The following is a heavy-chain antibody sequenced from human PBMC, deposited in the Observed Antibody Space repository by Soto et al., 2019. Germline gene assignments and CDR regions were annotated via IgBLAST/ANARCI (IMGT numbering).Heavy chain of an antibody. Sequence: SLRLSCAASGFTVSTKYMSWVRQAPVKGLEWVSVIYSGGSTFYADSVRGRFTISRDNSKNTVNLQMNSLRAEDTAVYYCARDPWAADYWGQGTLVTVS. CDR2: IYSGGST. V-gene: IGHV3-66*01. CDR1: GFTVSTKY. CDR3: ARDPWAADY. J-gene: IGHJ4*02. D-gene: IGHD3-16*01.